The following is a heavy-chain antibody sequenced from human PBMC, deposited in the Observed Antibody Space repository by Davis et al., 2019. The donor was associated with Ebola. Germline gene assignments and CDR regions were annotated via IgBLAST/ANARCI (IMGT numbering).Heavy chain of an antibody. CDR2: ISGSGGST. CDR1: GFTFSSYA. Sequence: GESLKISCAASGFTFSSYAMSWVRQAPGKGLEWVSAISGSGGSTYYADSVKGRFTISRDNSKNTLYLQMNSLRAEDTAVYYCASSSPHPYYYYGMDVWGQGTTVTVSS. D-gene: IGHD2-2*01. J-gene: IGHJ6*02. V-gene: IGHV3-23*01. CDR3: ASSSPHPYYYYGMDV.